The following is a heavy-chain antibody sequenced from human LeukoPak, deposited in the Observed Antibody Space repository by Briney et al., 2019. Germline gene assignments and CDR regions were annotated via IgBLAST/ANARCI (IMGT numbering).Heavy chain of an antibody. D-gene: IGHD2-15*01. V-gene: IGHV1-2*02. CDR3: AREKVEGANWFDP. Sequence: ASAKVSCEASGYTFTGYYMHWVRQAPGQGLEWMGWINSNSGGTNYAQKFQGRVTMTRDTSISTVYMELSRLRSDDTAVYYCAREKVEGANWFDPWGQGTLVTVFS. CDR2: INSNSGGT. J-gene: IGHJ5*02. CDR1: GYTFTGYY.